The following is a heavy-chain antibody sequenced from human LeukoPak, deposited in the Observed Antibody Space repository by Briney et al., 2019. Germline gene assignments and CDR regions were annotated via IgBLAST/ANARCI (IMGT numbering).Heavy chain of an antibody. D-gene: IGHD2-21*01. V-gene: IGHV3-43*02. CDR3: AKDRDWYYFDY. CDR1: GFTFNAYA. CDR2: VKGDGVTT. J-gene: IGHJ4*02. Sequence: GGSLRLSCAASGFTFNAYAIHWVRQAPGKGLEWVSLVKGDGVTTDYANSVKGRFTISRDNSKNTLYLQMNSLRAKDTAVYYCAKDRDWYYFDYWGQGTLVTVSS.